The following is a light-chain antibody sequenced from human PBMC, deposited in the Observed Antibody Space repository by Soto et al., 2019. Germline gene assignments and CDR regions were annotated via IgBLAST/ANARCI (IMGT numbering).Light chain of an antibody. Sequence: QSALTQPASVSGSPGQSITISCTGTSSDVGGYNYVSWYQQHPGEAPKLLIYEVTNRPSGVSNRFFGSKSGNTASLTISGLQGEDEADYYCRSYTSSSTGVFGTGTKLTVL. V-gene: IGLV2-14*01. CDR1: SSDVGGYNY. CDR2: EVT. CDR3: RSYTSSSTGV. J-gene: IGLJ1*01.